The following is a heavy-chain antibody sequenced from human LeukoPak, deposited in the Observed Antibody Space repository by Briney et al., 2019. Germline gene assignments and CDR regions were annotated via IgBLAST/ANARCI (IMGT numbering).Heavy chain of an antibody. J-gene: IGHJ6*03. D-gene: IGHD1-1*01. CDR3: AKNRGGTYKYYMDV. Sequence: PGGSLRLSCAASGFTFNNYAMSWVRQAPGMGLEWLSYVSGSGGATYYAASVKGRFTISRDSSKNIVYLQMGSLRAEDTAVYYCAKNRGGTYKYYMDVWGNGTTVTVSS. CDR2: VSGSGGAT. CDR1: GFTFNNYA. V-gene: IGHV3-23*01.